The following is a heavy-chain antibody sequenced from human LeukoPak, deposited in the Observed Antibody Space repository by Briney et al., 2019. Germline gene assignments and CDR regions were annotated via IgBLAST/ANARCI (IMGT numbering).Heavy chain of an antibody. J-gene: IGHJ5*02. V-gene: IGHV1-18*01. CDR1: GYTFTIYG. CDR2: ISAYNGNT. D-gene: IGHD6-19*01. CDR3: AREANAVAGSWNWFDP. Sequence: GASVKVSRKASGYTFTIYGISWVRQAPGQGLEWMGWISAYNGNTNYAQKLQGRVTMTTDTSTSTAYMELRSLRSDDTAVYYCAREANAVAGSWNWFDPWGQGTLVTVSS.